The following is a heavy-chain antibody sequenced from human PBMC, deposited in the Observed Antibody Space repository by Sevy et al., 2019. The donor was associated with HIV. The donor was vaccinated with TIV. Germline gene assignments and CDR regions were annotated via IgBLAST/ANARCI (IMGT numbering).Heavy chain of an antibody. CDR1: GFTFSDYY. CDR3: ARDPLGYSGYDL. D-gene: IGHD5-12*01. CDR2: ISSSGSAI. Sequence: GGSLRLSCAASGFTFSDYYMTWIRQAPGKGLEWVSYISSSGSAIYYADSVKGRFTISRDNAKNSLYLQVNSLGAEDTAVYYCARDPLGYSGYDLWGQGTLVTVSS. J-gene: IGHJ4*02. V-gene: IGHV3-11*01.